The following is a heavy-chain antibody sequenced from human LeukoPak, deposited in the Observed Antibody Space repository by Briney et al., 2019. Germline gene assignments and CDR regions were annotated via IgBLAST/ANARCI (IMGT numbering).Heavy chain of an antibody. CDR3: AKDRVDGSGSQFDS. V-gene: IGHV3-23*01. D-gene: IGHD3-10*01. J-gene: IGHJ4*02. CDR1: GFTFTTYA. Sequence: GGSLRLSCAASGFTFTTYAMTWVRQAPGKGLEWVSSITGSGALTYYADSVKGRFTISKDNAMDTLFLQMNSLRADDTAVYYCAKDRVDGSGSQFDSWGQGSLVTVSS. CDR2: ITGSGALT.